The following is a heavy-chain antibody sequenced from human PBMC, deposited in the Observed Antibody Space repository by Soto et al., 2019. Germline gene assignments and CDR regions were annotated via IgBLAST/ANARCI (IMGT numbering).Heavy chain of an antibody. Sequence: GASVKVSCKASGYTFTSYDINWVRQATGQGLEWMGWMNPNSGNTGYAQKFQGRVNMNRNTSISTAYIELSRLRTEDTALYYCARSSPMDPKDIVLVPDVSLRAFDIWGQGTMVTVSS. J-gene: IGHJ3*02. CDR3: ARSSPMDPKDIVLVPDVSLRAFDI. CDR2: MNPNSGNT. CDR1: GYTFTSYD. D-gene: IGHD2-2*01. V-gene: IGHV1-8*01.